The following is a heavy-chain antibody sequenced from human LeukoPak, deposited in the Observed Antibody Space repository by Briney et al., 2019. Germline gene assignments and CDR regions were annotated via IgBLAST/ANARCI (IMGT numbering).Heavy chain of an antibody. D-gene: IGHD3-16*01. CDR3: TRGAGWLIDY. CDR2: IYYTRST. J-gene: IGHJ4*02. V-gene: IGHV4-59*02. CDR1: GGSVHNYY. Sequence: SETLSLTCTVSGGSVHNYYWNWIRQSPEKGLEWIGYIYYTRSTNYNPSLKSRVTISLDTSKNHFSLKLNSVTTADTAVYYCTRGAGWLIDYWGQGILVTVSS.